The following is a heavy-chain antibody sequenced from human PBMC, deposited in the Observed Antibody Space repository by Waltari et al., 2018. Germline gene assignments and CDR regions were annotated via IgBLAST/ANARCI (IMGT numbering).Heavy chain of an antibody. V-gene: IGHV1-24*01. CDR3: ATGGAAPRTLDY. J-gene: IGHJ4*02. D-gene: IGHD6-6*01. Sequence: QVQLVQSGAAVKKPGASVKVSCTVSGYTLTEFSMHWVRQAPGKGLEWRGGFDPEDGETSYAQKFQGRVTMTEDTSTDTAYMELSSLRSEDTAVYYCATGGAAPRTLDYWGQGTLVTVSS. CDR2: FDPEDGET. CDR1: GYTLTEFS.